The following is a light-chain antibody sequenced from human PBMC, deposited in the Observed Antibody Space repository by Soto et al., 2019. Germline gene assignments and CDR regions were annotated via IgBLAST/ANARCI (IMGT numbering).Light chain of an antibody. CDR3: SSYAGSNNLGV. CDR1: SRDVGGYNY. V-gene: IGLV2-8*01. Sequence: QSALTQPPSASGSPGQSVTISCTGTSRDVGGYNYVSWYQQHPGKAPKLMIYEVSKRPSGVPDRFSGSKSGNTASLTVSGLQAEDEAAYYCSSYAGSNNLGVFGGGTKLTVL. J-gene: IGLJ2*01. CDR2: EVS.